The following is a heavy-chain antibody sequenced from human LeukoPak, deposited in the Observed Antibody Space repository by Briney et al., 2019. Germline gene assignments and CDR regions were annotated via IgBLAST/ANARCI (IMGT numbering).Heavy chain of an antibody. V-gene: IGHV3-23*01. CDR2: ISGSGEST. CDR3: AKDAIGQYRPYYFDC. CDR1: GFTFSSFA. Sequence: GGSLRLSCAASGFTFSSFAMSWVRQAPGKGLEWDSSISGSGESTYYADYVKGRFTVSRDNSKNTLNLQLNSLRAEDTAVYYCAKDAIGQYRPYYFDCWGQGTLVTVSS. J-gene: IGHJ4*02. D-gene: IGHD3-16*02.